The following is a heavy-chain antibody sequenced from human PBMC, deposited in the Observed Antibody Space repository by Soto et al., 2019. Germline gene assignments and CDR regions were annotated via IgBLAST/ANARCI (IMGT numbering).Heavy chain of an antibody. V-gene: IGHV4-31*03. J-gene: IGHJ5*02. CDR3: ARGRILLTFGGGSGEWGIDA. Sequence: QVRLQESGPGLVKPSQTLSLTFTVSGDSITSGVHYWSWSRQPPGQGLEWIGYIFYSGISYYNPSLQSRLTISVDTSKNQFSLRLSSVTAADTAVYYCARGRILLTFGGGSGEWGIDACGQGTLVTVSS. CDR1: GDSITSGVHY. D-gene: IGHD3-16*01. CDR2: IFYSGIS.